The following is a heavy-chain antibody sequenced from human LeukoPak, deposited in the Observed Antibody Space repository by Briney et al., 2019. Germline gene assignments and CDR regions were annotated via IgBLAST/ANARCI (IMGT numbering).Heavy chain of an antibody. CDR2: ISWNSGSI. J-gene: IGHJ3*02. CDR3: AKDRDLLPHAFDI. Sequence: GGSLRLSCAASGFTFDDYAMHWVRQAPGKVLEWVSGISWNSGSIGYADSVKGRFTISRDNVKNSLYLQMNSLRAEDTALYYCAKDRDLLPHAFDIWGQGTMVTVSS. CDR1: GFTFDDYA. V-gene: IGHV3-9*01. D-gene: IGHD2-15*01.